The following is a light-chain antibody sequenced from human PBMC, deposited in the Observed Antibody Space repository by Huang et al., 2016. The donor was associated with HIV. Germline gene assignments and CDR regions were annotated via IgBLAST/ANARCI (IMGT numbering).Light chain of an antibody. CDR3: QQYYGTPGT. CDR1: QGISNS. V-gene: IGKV1-NL1*01. J-gene: IGKJ1*01. CDR2: GAS. Sequence: DIQMTQSPSSLSASLGDRVTITCRASQGISNSLAWYQQKPGQAPKLLLYGASILESGVPSRFSGIGSGTDYTLTISSLQPEDFATYYCQQYYGTPGTFGQGTKVEIK.